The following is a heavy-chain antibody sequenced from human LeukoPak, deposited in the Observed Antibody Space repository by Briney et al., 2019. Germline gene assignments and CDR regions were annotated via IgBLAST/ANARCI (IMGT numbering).Heavy chain of an antibody. CDR1: NDSISSYY. Sequence: SETLSLSCTVSNDSISSYYWSWIRQPAGKGLGWIGRIYTSGSINYNPSLKSRVTVSVDTSKKQFTLKLSSVTAADTAVYYCARGFTMVRGPYGWFDPWGQGALVTVSS. J-gene: IGHJ5*02. CDR3: ARGFTMVRGPYGWFDP. V-gene: IGHV4-4*07. D-gene: IGHD3-10*01. CDR2: IYTSGSI.